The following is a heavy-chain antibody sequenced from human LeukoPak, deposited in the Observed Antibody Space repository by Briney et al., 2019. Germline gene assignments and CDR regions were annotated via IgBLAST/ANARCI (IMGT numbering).Heavy chain of an antibody. Sequence: SETLSLTCAVSGGSISSSNWWSWVRQPPGKGLEWIGEIYHSGSTNYNPSLKSRVTISVDKSKNQFSLKLSSVTAADTAVYYCAMRYCSGGSCYSDAFDIWGQGTMVTVSS. D-gene: IGHD2-15*01. J-gene: IGHJ3*02. CDR1: GGSISSSNW. V-gene: IGHV4-4*02. CDR2: IYHSGST. CDR3: AMRYCSGGSCYSDAFDI.